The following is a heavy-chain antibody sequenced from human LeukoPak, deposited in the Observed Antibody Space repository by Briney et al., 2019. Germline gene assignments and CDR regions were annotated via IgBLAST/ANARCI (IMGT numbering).Heavy chain of an antibody. J-gene: IGHJ6*03. D-gene: IGHD4-17*01. CDR3: AKDLTVTTIHYYYYMDV. V-gene: IGHV3-21*01. Sequence: GGSLRLSCAASGFTLSGYSMNWVRQAPGKGLEWVSSISSSSSYIYYADSVKGRFTISRDNAKKSMYLQMNSLRAEDTAVYYCAKDLTVTTIHYYYYMDVWGKGTTVTVSS. CDR1: GFTLSGYS. CDR2: ISSSSSYI.